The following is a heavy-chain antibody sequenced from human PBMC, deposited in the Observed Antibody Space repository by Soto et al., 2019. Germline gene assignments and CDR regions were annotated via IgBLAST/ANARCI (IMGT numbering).Heavy chain of an antibody. CDR2: ITSDTNTI. Sequence: EVQLVESGGGLVQPGGSLRLSCAASGFTFSIYSMNWVRQAPGKGLEWASYITSDTNTIKYADSVKGRFTISRDNAKNLVYLQMSSLRDEDAVVYFCAPSVEGHLDYWGQGTVVTVSS. CDR3: APSVEGHLDY. V-gene: IGHV3-48*02. D-gene: IGHD6-19*01. CDR1: GFTFSIYS. J-gene: IGHJ4*02.